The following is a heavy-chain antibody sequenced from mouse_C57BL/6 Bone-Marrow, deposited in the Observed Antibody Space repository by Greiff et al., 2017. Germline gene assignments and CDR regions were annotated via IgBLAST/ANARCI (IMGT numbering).Heavy chain of an antibody. D-gene: IGHD2-3*01. V-gene: IGHV1-64*01. J-gene: IGHJ3*01. Sequence: QVKLKQPGAELVKPGASVKLSCKASGYTFPSYWMHWVKQRPGQGLAWIGMLHSNSCSTHYNEKFKSQATLTVDKSSSTAYMQLSSLTSEDSAVYYCAMNDGPWFAYWGQGTLVTVSA. CDR2: LHSNSCST. CDR3: AMNDGPWFAY. CDR1: GYTFPSYW.